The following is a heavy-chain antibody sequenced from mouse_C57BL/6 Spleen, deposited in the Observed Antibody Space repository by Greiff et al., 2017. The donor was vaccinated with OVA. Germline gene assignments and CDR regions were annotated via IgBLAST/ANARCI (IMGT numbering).Heavy chain of an antibody. Sequence: VQRVESGAELVRPGTSVKMSCKASGYTFTNYWIGWAKQRPGHGLEWIGDIYPGGGYTNYNEKFKGKATLTADKSSSTAYMQFSSLTSEDSAIYYCASEDGNGFAYWGQGTLVTVSA. D-gene: IGHD2-1*01. CDR1: GYTFTNYW. CDR3: ASEDGNGFAY. V-gene: IGHV1-63*01. J-gene: IGHJ3*01. CDR2: IYPGGGYT.